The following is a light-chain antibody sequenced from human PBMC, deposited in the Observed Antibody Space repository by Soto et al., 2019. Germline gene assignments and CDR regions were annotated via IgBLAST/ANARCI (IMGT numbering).Light chain of an antibody. CDR2: GAS. CDR1: QSVSSNY. CDR3: LQYGSSPLFA. J-gene: IGKJ3*01. Sequence: ENVLTQSPGTLSLSPGERATLSCRASQSVSSNYFAWYQQKPGQAPRLLIYGASSRATGIPDRFSGSGSGTDFTLTISRLEPEDFAVYYCLQYGSSPLFAFGPGNKVDIK. V-gene: IGKV3-20*01.